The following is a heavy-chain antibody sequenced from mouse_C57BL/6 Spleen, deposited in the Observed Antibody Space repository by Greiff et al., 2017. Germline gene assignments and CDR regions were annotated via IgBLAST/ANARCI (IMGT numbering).Heavy chain of an antibody. D-gene: IGHD1-1*01. CDR3: ARTYYGSSYNYAMDY. V-gene: IGHV1-63*01. CDR1: GYTFTSYW. J-gene: IGHJ4*01. Sequence: QVQLKQPGAELVKPGASVKVSCKASGYTFTSYWMHWVKQRPGHGLEWIGDIYPGGGYTNYNEKFKGKATLTADKSSSTAYMQFSSLTSEDSAIYYCARTYYGSSYNYAMDYWGQGTSVTVSS. CDR2: IYPGGGYT.